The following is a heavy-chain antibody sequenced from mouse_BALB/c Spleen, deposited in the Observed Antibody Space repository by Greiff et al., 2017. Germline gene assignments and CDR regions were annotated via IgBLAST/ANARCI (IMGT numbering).Heavy chain of an antibody. CDR3: AREAGTTRYYAMDY. J-gene: IGHJ4*01. CDR1: GFTFSSYA. D-gene: IGHD1-1*01. V-gene: IGHV5-9-4*01. CDR2: ISSGGSYT. Sequence: EVQVVESGGGLVKPGGSLKLSCAASGFTFSSYAMSWVRQSPEKRLEWVAEISSGGSYTYYPDTVTGRFTISRDNAKNTLYLEMSSLRSEDTAMYYCAREAGTTRYYAMDYWGQGTSVTVSS.